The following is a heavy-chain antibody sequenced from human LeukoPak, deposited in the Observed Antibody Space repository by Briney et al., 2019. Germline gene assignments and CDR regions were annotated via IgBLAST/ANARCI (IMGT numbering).Heavy chain of an antibody. Sequence: ASVKVSCKASGYTFTGYYMHWVRQAPGQGLEWMGWINPNSGGTNYAQKFQGRVTMTRDTSISTAYMELSRLRSDDTAAYYCARVLSRNTNSGSYYGYWGQGTLVTVSS. CDR3: ARVLSRNTNSGSYYGY. J-gene: IGHJ4*02. V-gene: IGHV1-2*02. CDR1: GYTFTGYY. D-gene: IGHD1-26*01. CDR2: INPNSGGT.